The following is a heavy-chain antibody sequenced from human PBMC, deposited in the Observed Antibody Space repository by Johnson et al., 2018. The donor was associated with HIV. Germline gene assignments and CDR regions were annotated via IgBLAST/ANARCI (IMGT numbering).Heavy chain of an antibody. V-gene: IGHV3-30-3*01. CDR3: ARGDLAAAGNGAFDS. D-gene: IGHD6-13*01. CDR1: GFTFSSYA. CDR2: ISYDGSNK. Sequence: QVQLVESGGGVVQPGRSLRLSCAASGFTFSSYAMHWVRQAPGKGLEWVAVISYDGSNKYYADSVKGRFTISRDNSKNTLYLQMNSLRAEDTSVYYCARGDLAAAGNGAFDSWGRDKSHRLV. J-gene: IGHJ3*02.